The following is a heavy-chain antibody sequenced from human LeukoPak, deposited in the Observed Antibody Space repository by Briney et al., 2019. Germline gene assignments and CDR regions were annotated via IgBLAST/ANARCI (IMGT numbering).Heavy chain of an antibody. J-gene: IGHJ3*02. D-gene: IGHD3-9*01. V-gene: IGHV4-59*08. CDR2: VSYSGTT. CDR1: GGSISNSY. Sequence: SETLSLTCTVSGGSISNSYWSWIRQPPGRGLEWIGDVSYSGTTHDNPSLKSRVIMSVDTSKNHFSLQLSSVTAADTAVYFCARLGYYDILTGYQHDAFDIWGLGTAVTVSS. CDR3: ARLGYYDILTGYQHDAFDI.